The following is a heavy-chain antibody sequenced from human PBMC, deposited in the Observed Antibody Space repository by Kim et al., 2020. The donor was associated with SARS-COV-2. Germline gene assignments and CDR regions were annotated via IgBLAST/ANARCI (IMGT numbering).Heavy chain of an antibody. J-gene: IGHJ6*02. CDR1: GFTFSSYA. Sequence: GGSLRLSCAASGFTFSSYAMSWVRQASGKGLEWVSAISGSGGSTYYADSVKGRFTISRDNSKNTLYLQMNSLRAEDTAVYYCAKSVWVGVFTMVRGVIDYYYGMDVWGQGTTVTVSS. CDR2: ISGSGGST. D-gene: IGHD3-10*01. V-gene: IGHV3-23*01. CDR3: AKSVWVGVFTMVRGVIDYYYGMDV.